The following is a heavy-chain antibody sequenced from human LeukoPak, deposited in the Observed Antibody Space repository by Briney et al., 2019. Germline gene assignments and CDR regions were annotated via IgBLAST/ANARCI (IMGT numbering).Heavy chain of an antibody. CDR3: ARAYSWDFDY. V-gene: IGHV1-18*01. J-gene: IGHJ4*02. CDR1: GYTFTSYS. Sequence: ASVKVSCKASGYTFTSYSINWVRQAPGQGLEWMGWISAYNGNTNYAQKLQDRVTMTTDTSTSTAYMEVRSLRSDDTAVYYCARAYSWDFDYWGQGTLVTVSS. CDR2: ISAYNGNT. D-gene: IGHD2-21*01.